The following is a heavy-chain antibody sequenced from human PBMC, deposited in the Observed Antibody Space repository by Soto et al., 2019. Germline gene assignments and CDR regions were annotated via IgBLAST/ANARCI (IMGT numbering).Heavy chain of an antibody. V-gene: IGHV4-59*01. CDR2: IYNSGST. CDR3: ARGPSYIAGTGLLDY. CDR1: GGSISNYY. Sequence: SETLSLTCTVSGGSISNYYWSWIRQPPGKGLEWIGYIYNSGSTKYNPSLKSRVIISADTSKNQFSLNLSSVTSADTAVYYCARGPSYIAGTGLLDYWGQGTLVTVSS. D-gene: IGHD6-13*01. J-gene: IGHJ4*02.